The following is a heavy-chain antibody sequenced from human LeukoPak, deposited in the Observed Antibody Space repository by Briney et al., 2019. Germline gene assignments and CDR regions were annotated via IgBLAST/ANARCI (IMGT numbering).Heavy chain of an antibody. CDR3: ARRTRAYYYGSGSYTFDY. J-gene: IGHJ4*02. V-gene: IGHV3-48*03. CDR1: GFTFSRYE. D-gene: IGHD3-10*01. Sequence: GGSLRLSCAASGFTFSRYEMNWVRQAPGKGLEWVSYISSSGSTIYYADSVKGRFTISRDNAKNSLYLQMNSLRAEDTAVYYCARRTRAYYYGSGSYTFDYWGQGTLVTVSS. CDR2: ISSSGSTI.